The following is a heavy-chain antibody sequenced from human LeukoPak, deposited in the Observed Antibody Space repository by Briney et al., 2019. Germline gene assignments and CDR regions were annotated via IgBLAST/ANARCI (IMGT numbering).Heavy chain of an antibody. Sequence: GGSLRLSCAASGFTFSSYGMHWGRQAPGKGLEWVAVIWYDGSNKYYADSVKGRFTISRDNSKNTLYLQRNSLRAEDTAVYYCARDEVITIFGATNALFDYWGQGTLVTVSS. CDR1: GFTFSSYG. CDR3: ARDEVITIFGATNALFDY. D-gene: IGHD3-3*01. CDR2: IWYDGSNK. J-gene: IGHJ4*02. V-gene: IGHV3-33*01.